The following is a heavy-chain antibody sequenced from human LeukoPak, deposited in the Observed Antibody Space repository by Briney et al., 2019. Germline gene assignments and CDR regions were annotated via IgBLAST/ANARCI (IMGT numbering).Heavy chain of an antibody. CDR3: AKDSRMIVVVTYFDC. Sequence: PGGSLRLSCAASGFTFSSYAMGWVRQAPGKGLEWVSAISGSGGSTYYADSVKGRFTISRDNSKNTLYLQMNSLRAEDTAVYYCAKDSRMIVVVTYFDCWGQGTLVTVSS. CDR2: ISGSGGST. V-gene: IGHV3-23*01. J-gene: IGHJ4*02. D-gene: IGHD3-22*01. CDR1: GFTFSSYA.